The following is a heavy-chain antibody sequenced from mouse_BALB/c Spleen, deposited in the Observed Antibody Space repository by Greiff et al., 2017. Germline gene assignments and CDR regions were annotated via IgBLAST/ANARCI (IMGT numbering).Heavy chain of an antibody. J-gene: IGHJ2*01. CDR2: IYPGDGDT. CDR3: AREDGKGYYFDY. V-gene: IGHV1-87*01. CDR1: GYTFTSYW. D-gene: IGHD2-1*01. Sequence: VQLQQSGAELARPGASVKLSCKASGYTFTSYWMQWVKQRPGQGLEWIGAIYPGDGDTRYTQKFKGKATLTADKSSSTAYMQLSSLASEDSAVYYCAREDGKGYYFDYWGQGTTLTVSS.